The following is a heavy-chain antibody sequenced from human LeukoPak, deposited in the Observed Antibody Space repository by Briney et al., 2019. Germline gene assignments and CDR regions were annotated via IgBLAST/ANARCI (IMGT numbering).Heavy chain of an antibody. D-gene: IGHD5-24*01. J-gene: IGHJ4*02. V-gene: IGHV3-7*01. CDR2: IKKDGSEK. Sequence: GGSLRLSCSASGFTFSSSWMNWVRQPPGKGLEWVANIKKDGSEKNYVDSVKGRFTISRDNAKNSLYLQMNSLRAEDTAVYYCARDSGYSDYWGQGTLATVSS. CDR3: ARDSGYSDY. CDR1: GFTFSSSW.